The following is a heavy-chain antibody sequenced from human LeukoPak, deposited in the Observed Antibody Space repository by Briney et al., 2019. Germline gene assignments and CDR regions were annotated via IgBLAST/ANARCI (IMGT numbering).Heavy chain of an antibody. J-gene: IGHJ2*01. D-gene: IGHD6-13*01. Sequence: PGGSLRLSCAASGFTFSDYYMSWIRQAPGKGLEWVSYISSSGSTIYYADSVKGRFTISRDNAKNTLYLQMNSLRAEDTAVYYCAREEKPAADRREYWYFDLWGRGTLVTVSS. CDR3: AREEKPAADRREYWYFDL. V-gene: IGHV3-11*04. CDR2: ISSSGSTI. CDR1: GFTFSDYY.